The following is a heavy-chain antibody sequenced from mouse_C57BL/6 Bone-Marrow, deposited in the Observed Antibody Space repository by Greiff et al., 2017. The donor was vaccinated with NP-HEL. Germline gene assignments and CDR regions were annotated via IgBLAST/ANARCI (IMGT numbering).Heavy chain of an antibody. V-gene: IGHV1-7*01. CDR2: INPSSGYT. J-gene: IGHJ4*01. D-gene: IGHD4-1*02. Sequence: LVESGAELVKPGASVKLSCKASGYTFTSYWMHWVKQRPGQGLEWIGYINPSSGYTKYNQKLKDKATLTADKSSSTAYMQLSSLTYEDSAVYYCARYRASTGTRAMDYWGQGTSVTVSS. CDR3: ARYRASTGTRAMDY. CDR1: GYTFTSYW.